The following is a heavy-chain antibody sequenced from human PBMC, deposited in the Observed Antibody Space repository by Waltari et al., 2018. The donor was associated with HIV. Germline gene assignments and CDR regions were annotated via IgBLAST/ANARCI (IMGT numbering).Heavy chain of an antibody. CDR2: IYGSGGRA. CDR3: AKGRLTTTSFDY. D-gene: IGHD4-17*01. CDR1: GFTFTTYA. Sequence: EVQLLESGGDLVQPGGSLRLSCAGSGFTFTTYAMAWVRQAQGKGPEWVSVIYGSGGRAYYSDSVRGRFTISRDDSKNTLYLQMNSLRTEDAAVYYCAKGRLTTTSFDYWGQGTLVTVSS. V-gene: IGHV3-23*01. J-gene: IGHJ4*02.